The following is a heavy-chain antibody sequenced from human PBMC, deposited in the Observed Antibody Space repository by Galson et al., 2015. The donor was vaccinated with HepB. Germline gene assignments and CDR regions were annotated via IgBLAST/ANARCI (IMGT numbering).Heavy chain of an antibody. CDR2: IYYSGST. CDR3: ARTQYCTSRCYYFDY. CDR1: GGSISSGGYY. D-gene: IGHD2-8*01. V-gene: IGHV4-31*03. Sequence: TLSLTCTVSGGSISSGGYYWSWIRQHPGKGLEWIGYIYYSGSTYYNPSLRSRVTISVDTSKNQFSLKLSSVTAADTAVYYCARTQYCTSRCYYFDYWGQGTLVTVSS. J-gene: IGHJ4*02.